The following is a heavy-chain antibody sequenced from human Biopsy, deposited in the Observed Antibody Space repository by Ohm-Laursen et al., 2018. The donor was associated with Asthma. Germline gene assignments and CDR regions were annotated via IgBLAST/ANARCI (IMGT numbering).Heavy chain of an antibody. Sequence: SVKFSFNSSLYPFTYYYFHFFLHSPLQFLYFILLIYPNSCCTNYAQKFLGRVTMTRDTSVNTAFMVLSRLRSDDTAVYYCARIKIRIGAGTDRYFDLWGRGTLVTVSS. CDR2: IYPNSCCT. CDR3: ARIKIRIGAGTDRYFDL. CDR1: LYPFTYYY. V-gene: IGHV1-2*06. D-gene: IGHD3-16*01. J-gene: IGHJ2*01.